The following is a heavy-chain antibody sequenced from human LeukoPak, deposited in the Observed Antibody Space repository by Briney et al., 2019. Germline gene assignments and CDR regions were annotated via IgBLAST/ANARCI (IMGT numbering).Heavy chain of an antibody. CDR1: GFTFSDYY. D-gene: IGHD1-1*01. V-gene: IGHV3-11*06. CDR2: ISSRTSDT. CDR3: TRVGSSGSVDY. J-gene: IGHJ4*02. Sequence: GGSLRLSCAASGFTFSDYYMSWIRQAPGKGLEWVSYISSRTSDTNYVDSVKGRFTISRDNAKNSLYLQMNSLRAEDTAVYYCTRVGSSGSVDYWGQGTLVTVSS.